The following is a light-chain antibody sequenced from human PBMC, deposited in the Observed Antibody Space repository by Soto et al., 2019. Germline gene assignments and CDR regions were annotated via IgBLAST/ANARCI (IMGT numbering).Light chain of an antibody. CDR2: GAS. Sequence: EIVLTQSPATLSLSPGERATLSCRASQSVSSYLAWYQQKPGHAPRLLIYGASTRATGITPKFSGSGSGTEFTLTVSSLQSEDFAVYYCQQYGYWPQTFGQGTKVEIK. CDR1: QSVSSY. V-gene: IGKV3-15*01. J-gene: IGKJ1*01. CDR3: QQYGYWPQT.